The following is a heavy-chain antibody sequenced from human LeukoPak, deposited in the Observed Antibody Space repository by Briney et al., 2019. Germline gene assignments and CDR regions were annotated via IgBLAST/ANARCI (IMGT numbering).Heavy chain of an antibody. D-gene: IGHD3-10*01. CDR2: INPSGGST. J-gene: IGHJ6*03. CDR1: GYTFTGYY. Sequence: GASVKVSCKASGYTFTGYYIHWVRQAPGQGLEWMGIINPSGGSTTYAQKFQGRVIMTGDTSTSTVYMELRSLRPEDTAVYYCARARGSGSYYGHDYYYYYYMDVWGQGTTVTVSS. CDR3: ARARGSGSYYGHDYYYYYYMDV. V-gene: IGHV1-46*01.